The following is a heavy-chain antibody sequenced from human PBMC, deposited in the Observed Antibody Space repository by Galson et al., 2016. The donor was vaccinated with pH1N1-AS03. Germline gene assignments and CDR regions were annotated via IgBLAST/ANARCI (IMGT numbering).Heavy chain of an antibody. V-gene: IGHV5-51*01. D-gene: IGHD1-26*01. CDR1: GYLFTNYW. Sequence: QSGAEVKQPGESLKISCKASGYLFTNYWIAWVRQMPRKGLEWMGIIYPSDSDARYSPSFQGQVTFSADKSTSTAYLHLTTLEAADSAIYYCARHASPTILSYHFDSWGRGTLVTVSS. J-gene: IGHJ4*02. CDR2: IYPSDSDA. CDR3: ARHASPTILSYHFDS.